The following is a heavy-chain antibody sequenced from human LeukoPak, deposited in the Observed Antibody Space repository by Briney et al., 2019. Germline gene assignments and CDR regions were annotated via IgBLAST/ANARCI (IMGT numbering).Heavy chain of an antibody. V-gene: IGHV4-4*07. D-gene: IGHD3-22*01. CDR1: GGSISSYY. CDR2: IDTSGNT. CDR3: ARVRYSDSSVLTRKRSYYFDY. J-gene: IGHJ4*02. Sequence: SETLSLTCTVSGGSISSYYWSWIRQPAGKGLEWIGRIDTSGNTNYKPSLKSRVTMSVDTSKNQFSLKLSSVTAADTAVYYCARVRYSDSSVLTRKRSYYFDYWGQGTLVTVSS.